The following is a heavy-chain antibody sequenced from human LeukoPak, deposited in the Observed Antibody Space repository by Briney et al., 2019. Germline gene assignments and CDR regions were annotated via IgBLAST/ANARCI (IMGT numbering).Heavy chain of an antibody. Sequence: GGSLRLSCAASGFTFSSYEMNWVRQAPGKGLEWVSYISSSGSAIYYADSVKGRFTISRDNAKNSLYLQMSSLRAEDTAVYYCARGVLSCCFNYWGLGTLVTVSS. V-gene: IGHV3-48*03. J-gene: IGHJ4*02. CDR2: ISSSGSAI. CDR1: GFTFSSYE. CDR3: ARGVLSCCFNY. D-gene: IGHD4/OR15-4a*01.